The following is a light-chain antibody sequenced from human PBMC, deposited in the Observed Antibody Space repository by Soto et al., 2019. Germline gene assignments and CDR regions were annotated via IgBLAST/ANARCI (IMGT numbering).Light chain of an antibody. V-gene: IGLV2-14*01. J-gene: IGLJ1*01. CDR2: DVI. CDR1: NSDVGGYNY. CDR3: GSYRTNSPYV. Sequence: QSALTQPASVSGSPGQSITISCTGTNSDVGGYNYVSWYQQYPGEAPKLMIYDVINRPSGVSNRFSGSMSGNTASLTISGLQAEDEADYYCGSYRTNSPYVFGTGTKLTVL.